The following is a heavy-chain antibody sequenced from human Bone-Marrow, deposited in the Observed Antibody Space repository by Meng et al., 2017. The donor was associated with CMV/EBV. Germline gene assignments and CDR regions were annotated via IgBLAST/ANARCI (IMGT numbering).Heavy chain of an antibody. Sequence: GESLKISCVGAGFTFRSYSIHWVRQAPGKGLEWVALIPFDGSNQYYADSAKGRFTVSRDNSQNTLYLQMNGLRTEDTAVYYCARERDRQVGYRSYGMDVWGQGTTVTVSS. CDR1: GFTFRSYS. D-gene: IGHD5-24*01. CDR2: IPFDGSNQ. CDR3: ARERDRQVGYRSYGMDV. V-gene: IGHV3-30*04. J-gene: IGHJ6*02.